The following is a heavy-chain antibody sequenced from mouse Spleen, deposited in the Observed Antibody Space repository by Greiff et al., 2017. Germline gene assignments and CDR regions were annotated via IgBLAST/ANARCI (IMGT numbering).Heavy chain of an antibody. Sequence: VQLKESGPELVKPGASVKISCKASGYSFTGYFMNWVMQSHGKSLEWIGRINPYNGDTFYNQKFKGKATLTVDKSSSTAHMELRSLASEDSAVYYCARHLDYGSSYDAMDYWGQGTSVTVSS. D-gene: IGHD1-1*01. CDR2: INPYNGDT. CDR3: ARHLDYGSSYDAMDY. V-gene: IGHV1-20*02. CDR1: GYSFTGYF. J-gene: IGHJ4*01.